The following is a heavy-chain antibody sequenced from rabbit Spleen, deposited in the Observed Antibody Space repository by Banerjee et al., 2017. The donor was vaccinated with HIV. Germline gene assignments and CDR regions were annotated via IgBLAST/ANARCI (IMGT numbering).Heavy chain of an antibody. D-gene: IGHD4-2*01. J-gene: IGHJ4*01. CDR3: GRNDAGDGNWSYNL. CDR1: GFDFSSNSY. V-gene: IGHV1S43*01. Sequence: QSLEESGGGLVKPEGSLTLTCKASGFDFSSNSYMCWVRQAPGKGPEWIGCVHTRGGNTWYASWVNGRFTIARSTSLNTVDLRMTRLTAADTATYFCGRNDAGDGNWSYNLWGPGTLVTVS. CDR2: VHTRGGNT.